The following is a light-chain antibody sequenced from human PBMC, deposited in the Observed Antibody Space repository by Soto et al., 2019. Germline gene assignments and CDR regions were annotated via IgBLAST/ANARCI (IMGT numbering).Light chain of an antibody. Sequence: IVLTQSPGTLSLSPGERATLSCRASQTGSNSYLAWYQQQSGQAPRLLIYGVYTRASGIPDRFSGSGSATEFTLTIQSLQPEDTDVCFCQHYGYSQWTYGQATKV. V-gene: IGKV3-20*01. CDR1: QTGSNSY. CDR2: GVY. J-gene: IGKJ1*01. CDR3: QHYGYSQWT.